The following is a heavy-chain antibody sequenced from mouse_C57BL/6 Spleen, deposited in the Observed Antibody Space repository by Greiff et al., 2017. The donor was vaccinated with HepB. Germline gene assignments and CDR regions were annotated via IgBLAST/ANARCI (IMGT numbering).Heavy chain of an antibody. V-gene: IGHV5-17*01. CDR1: GFTFSDYG. D-gene: IGHD2-2*01. CDR2: ISSGSSTI. Sequence: EVKLVESGGGLVKPGGSLKLSCAASGFTFSDYGMHWVRQAPEKGLEWVAYISSGSSTIYYADTVKGRFTISRDNAKNTLFLQMTSLRSEDTAMYYCARPGGYDPFFAYWGQGTLVTVSA. J-gene: IGHJ3*01. CDR3: ARPGGYDPFFAY.